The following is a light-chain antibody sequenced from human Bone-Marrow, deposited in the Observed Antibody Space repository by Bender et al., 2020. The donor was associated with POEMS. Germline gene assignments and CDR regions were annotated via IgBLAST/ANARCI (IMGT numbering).Light chain of an antibody. Sequence: SYVVTQPPSVSVAPGQTARITCGGDKIESQSVQWYQQKPGQAPVLVVYGDNDRPSGIPERFSGSKSGNTATLTISRVEAGDEADHYCQVWDTITDHWVFGGGTKLGVL. CDR2: GDN. CDR3: QVWDTITDHWV. J-gene: IGLJ3*02. CDR1: KIESQS. V-gene: IGLV3-21*02.